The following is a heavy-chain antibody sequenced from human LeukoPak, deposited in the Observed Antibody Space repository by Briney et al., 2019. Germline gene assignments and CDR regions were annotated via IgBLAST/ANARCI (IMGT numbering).Heavy chain of an antibody. CDR3: ARDRSMSGWYIDL. CDR2: IWYDGSNK. D-gene: IGHD2/OR15-2a*01. CDR1: GFTFSSYG. V-gene: IGHV3-33*01. Sequence: GGSLRLSCAASGFTFSSYGMHWVRQAPGKGLEWVAVIWYDGSNKYYPDSVQGRFTVSRDNSKNTLYLQVNSLRAEDTAVYYCARDRSMSGWYIDLWGRGTLVTVSS. J-gene: IGHJ2*01.